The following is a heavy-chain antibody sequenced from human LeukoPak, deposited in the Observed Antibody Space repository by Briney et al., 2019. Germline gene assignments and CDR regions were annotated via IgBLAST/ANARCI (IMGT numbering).Heavy chain of an antibody. CDR3: ARLLSGYYDY. J-gene: IGHJ4*02. CDR1: GFTFSSYA. D-gene: IGHD3-3*01. V-gene: IGHV3-21*01. CDR2: ISSSSSSYI. Sequence: PGGSLRLSCAASGFTFSSYAMSWVRQAPGKGLEWVSSISSSSSSYIYYADSVKGRFTISRDNAKNSLYLQMNSLRAEDTAVYYCARLLSGYYDYWGQGTLVTVSS.